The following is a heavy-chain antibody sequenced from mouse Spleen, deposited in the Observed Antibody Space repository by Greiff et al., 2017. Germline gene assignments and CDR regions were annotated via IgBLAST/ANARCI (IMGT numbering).Heavy chain of an antibody. CDR2: INPSSGYT. D-gene: IGHD3-2*02. CDR3: AREDSSGYAWFAY. CDR1: GYTFTSYW. J-gene: IGHJ3*01. V-gene: IGHV1-7*01. Sequence: VQLQQSGAELAKPGASVKLSCKASGYTFTSYWMHWVNQRPGQGLEWIGYINPSSGYTKYNQKFKDKATLTADKSSSTAYMQLSSLTYEDSAVYYCAREDSSGYAWFAYWGQGTLVTVSA.